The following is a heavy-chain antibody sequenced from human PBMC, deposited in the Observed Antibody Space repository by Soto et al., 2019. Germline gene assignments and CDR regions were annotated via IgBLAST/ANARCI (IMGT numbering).Heavy chain of an antibody. Sequence: SETLSLTCAVYGGSFSCYYWIWIRQPPGKGLEWIGEINHSGSTNYNPSLKSRVTISVDTSKNQFSLKLSSVTAADTAVYYCASRKFYVWGSYRHFDYWGQGTLVTVSS. J-gene: IGHJ4*02. CDR2: INHSGST. CDR3: ASRKFYVWGSYRHFDY. V-gene: IGHV4-34*01. CDR1: GGSFSCYY. D-gene: IGHD3-16*02.